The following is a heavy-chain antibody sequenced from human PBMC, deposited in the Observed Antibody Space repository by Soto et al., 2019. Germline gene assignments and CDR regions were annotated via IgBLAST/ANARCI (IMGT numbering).Heavy chain of an antibody. CDR3: AKGGSGSSLYFDL. D-gene: IGHD1-26*01. CDR1: GFTFSSYA. Sequence: EVQLLESGGGLVQPGGSLRLSCAASGFTFSSYAMSWVRQAPGKGLEWVSAISGSGGSTYYTDSVKGRFTISRDNSKNTLYLQMNSLRAEDTAVYYCAKGGSGSSLYFDLWGRGTLVTVSS. J-gene: IGHJ2*01. V-gene: IGHV3-23*01. CDR2: ISGSGGST.